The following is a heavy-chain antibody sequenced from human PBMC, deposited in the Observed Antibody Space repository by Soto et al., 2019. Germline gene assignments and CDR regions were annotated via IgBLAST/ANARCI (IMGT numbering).Heavy chain of an antibody. Sequence: GGSLRLSCAASGFTFSSYDMHWVRQATGKGLEWVSAIGTAGDTYYPGSVKGRFTISRENAKNSLYLQMNSLIAEDTAVYYCARVSVYCSSTSCYYYYYGMDVWGQGTTVTVSS. J-gene: IGHJ6*02. CDR3: ARVSVYCSSTSCYYYYYGMDV. V-gene: IGHV3-13*01. CDR2: IGTAGDT. D-gene: IGHD2-2*01. CDR1: GFTFSSYD.